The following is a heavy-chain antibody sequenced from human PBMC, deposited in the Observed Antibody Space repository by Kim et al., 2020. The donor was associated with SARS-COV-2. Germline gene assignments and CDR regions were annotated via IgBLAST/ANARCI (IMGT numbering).Heavy chain of an antibody. CDR1: GYTFTSYG. V-gene: IGHV1-18*01. D-gene: IGHD3-10*01. J-gene: IGHJ6*02. Sequence: ASVKVSCKASGYTFTSYGISWVRQAPGQGLEWMGWISAYNGNTNYAQKLQGRVTMTTDTSTSTAYMELRSLRSDDTAVYYCARDPQGHFYYGSGSHGMDVWGQGTTITVSS. CDR2: ISAYNGNT. CDR3: ARDPQGHFYYGSGSHGMDV.